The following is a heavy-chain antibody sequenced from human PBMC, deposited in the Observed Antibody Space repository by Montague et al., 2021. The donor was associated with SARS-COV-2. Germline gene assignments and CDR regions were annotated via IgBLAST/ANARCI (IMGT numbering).Heavy chain of an antibody. Sequence: SETLSLTCTVSGGSVSSSPYYWGWIRQPPGRGLEWVGSISYSGRTYFRPSLKSRLTISVDSSENQFSLRLSSVTAADTAVYYCASSYYYGSGTYVYNYYVDVWGKGTTVTVSS. CDR2: ISYSGRT. V-gene: IGHV4-39*01. CDR3: ASSYYYGSGTYVYNYYVDV. J-gene: IGHJ6*03. CDR1: GGSVSSSPYY. D-gene: IGHD3-10*01.